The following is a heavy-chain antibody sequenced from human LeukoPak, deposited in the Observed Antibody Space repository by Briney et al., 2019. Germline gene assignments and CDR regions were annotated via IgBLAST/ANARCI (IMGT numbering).Heavy chain of an antibody. CDR1: GFTFSSYG. D-gene: IGHD6-13*01. CDR2: IRYDGSNK. V-gene: IGHV3-30*02. CDR3: AKGGVWSSSWVDY. J-gene: IGHJ4*02. Sequence: GSLRLSCAASGFTFSSYGMHWVRQAPGKGLEWVAFIRYDGSNKYYADSVKGRLTISRDNSKNTLYLQMNSLRAEDTAVYYCAKGGVWSSSWVDYWGQGTLVTVSS.